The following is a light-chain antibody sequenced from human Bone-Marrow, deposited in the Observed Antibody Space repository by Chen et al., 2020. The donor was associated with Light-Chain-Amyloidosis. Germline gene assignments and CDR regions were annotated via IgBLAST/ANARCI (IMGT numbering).Light chain of an antibody. CDR3: QQYGTSPLT. J-gene: IGKJ4*01. CDR2: GSS. V-gene: IGKV3-20*01. Sequence: EIVLTQSPGTLSLSPGEGANLSCRASQTISSNYLTWYQQKFGQAPRLLIYGSSSRATGIPDRFTGSGSGKDFTLTINRLEPEEFAMYDCQQYGTSPLTFGGGTKVEIK. CDR1: QTISSNY.